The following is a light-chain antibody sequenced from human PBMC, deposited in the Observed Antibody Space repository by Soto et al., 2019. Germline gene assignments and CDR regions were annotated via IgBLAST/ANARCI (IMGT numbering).Light chain of an antibody. CDR2: EVS. CDR1: SSDVGDYNY. V-gene: IGLV2-8*01. Sequence: QSALTQPPSASGSPGQSATISCTGTSSDVGDYNYVSWYQQHPGKAPKLMIYEVSKRPSGVPDRFSGSKSGNTASLTVSGLQAEDEADYYCSSYAGSNVVFGGGTKLTVL. CDR3: SSYAGSNVV. J-gene: IGLJ2*01.